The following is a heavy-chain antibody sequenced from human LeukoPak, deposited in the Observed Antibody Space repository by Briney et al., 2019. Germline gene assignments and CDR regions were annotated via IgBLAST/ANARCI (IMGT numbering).Heavy chain of an antibody. CDR2: IYSGGST. CDR1: GFTVSSNY. D-gene: IGHD3-10*01. CDR3: ARGGESLLWLGDFDY. Sequence: GGSLRLSCAASGFTVSSNYMSWVRQAPGKGLEWVSVIYSGGSTYYADSVKGRFTISRDNSKNTLYLQMNSLRAEDTAVYYCARGGESLLWLGDFDYWGQGTLVTVSS. V-gene: IGHV3-66*01. J-gene: IGHJ4*02.